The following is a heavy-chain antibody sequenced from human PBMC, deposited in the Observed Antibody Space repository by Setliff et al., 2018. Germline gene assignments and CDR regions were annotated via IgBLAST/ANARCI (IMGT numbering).Heavy chain of an antibody. Sequence: GESLKISCKGSGYSFTDYWIARVRQTPGKGLEWMGTIYPGNADTRYSPSFQGQVTISTDTSINTAFLQWNNLKASDTAVYYCARRGERFFNWFDPWGQGTLVTVSS. V-gene: IGHV5-51*01. CDR3: ARRGERFFNWFDP. CDR2: IYPGNADT. CDR1: GYSFTDYW. J-gene: IGHJ5*02. D-gene: IGHD2-21*01.